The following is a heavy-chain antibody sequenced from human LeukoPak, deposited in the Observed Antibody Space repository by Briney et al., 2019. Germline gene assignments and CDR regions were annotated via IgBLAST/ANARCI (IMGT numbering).Heavy chain of an antibody. V-gene: IGHV4-34*01. CDR1: GGSFSGYY. D-gene: IGHD1-1*01. CDR3: ARVPDITARPCDT. CDR2: ISHTGLT. J-gene: IGHJ5*02. Sequence: PSETLSLTCAVYGGSFSGYYWTLIRQTPGKRLEWIGEISHTGLTGSNPSLKSRVTIFVDPSKKQFSLRMTSVTAADTGVYYCARVPDITARPCDTWGPGTLVTVSS.